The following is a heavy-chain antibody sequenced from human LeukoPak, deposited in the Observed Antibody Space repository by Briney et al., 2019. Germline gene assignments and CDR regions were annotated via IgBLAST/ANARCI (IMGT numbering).Heavy chain of an antibody. CDR3: ARDKIVGATTLDY. J-gene: IGHJ4*02. Sequence: GGPLRLSCAASGFTSSSYWMSWVRQAPGKGLEWVANIRQDGSEKHYVDSVKGRFTISRDNAENSLYLQMNSPRAEDTAVYYCARDKIVGATTLDYWGQGTLVTVPS. CDR1: GFTSSSYW. CDR2: IRQDGSEK. V-gene: IGHV3-7*03. D-gene: IGHD1-26*01.